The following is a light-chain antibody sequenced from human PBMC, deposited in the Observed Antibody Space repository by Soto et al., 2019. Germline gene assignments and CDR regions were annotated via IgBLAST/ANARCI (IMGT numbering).Light chain of an antibody. CDR3: AAGDNNLSAVV. Sequence: QSVLTQPPSVSAAPGQKVTISCSGSNSNIGNNYVSWYQQLPGAAPKLLIYDTYKRPSGIPDRFSGSKSGASATLDIAGMQTVDEAGDYCAAGDNNLSAVVFGGATKLTVL. V-gene: IGLV1-51*01. CDR1: NSNIGNNY. J-gene: IGLJ2*01. CDR2: DTY.